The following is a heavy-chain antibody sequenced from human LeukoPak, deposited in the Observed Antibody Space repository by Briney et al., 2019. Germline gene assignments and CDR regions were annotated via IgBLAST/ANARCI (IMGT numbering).Heavy chain of an antibody. D-gene: IGHD6-13*01. CDR3: AAVASSWYPFDY. Sequence: GGSLRLSCAASGFTFSDYYVSWIRQAPGKGLEWVSYISSSGSTIYYADSAKGRFTISRDNAKNSLYLQMNSLRAEDTAVYYCAAVASSWYPFDYWGQGTLVTVSS. CDR1: GFTFSDYY. J-gene: IGHJ4*02. V-gene: IGHV3-11*01. CDR2: ISSSGSTI.